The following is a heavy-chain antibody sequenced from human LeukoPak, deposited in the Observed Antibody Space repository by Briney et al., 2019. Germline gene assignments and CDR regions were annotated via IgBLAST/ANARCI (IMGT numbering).Heavy chain of an antibody. J-gene: IGHJ4*02. Sequence: SETLSLTCTVSGGSISSRPYYWGWVRQPPRKGLEWIGSISYSGSIHYNPSLKSRVTISVDTSKNHFSLRLSSVTAADTAVYYCATPEIGDYYFDYWGQGTLVTASS. V-gene: IGHV4-39*01. D-gene: IGHD2-21*01. CDR2: ISYSGSI. CDR3: ATPEIGDYYFDY. CDR1: GGSISSRPYY.